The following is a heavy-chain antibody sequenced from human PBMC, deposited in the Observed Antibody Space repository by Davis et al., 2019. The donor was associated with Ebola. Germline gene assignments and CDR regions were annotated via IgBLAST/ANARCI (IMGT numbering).Heavy chain of an antibody. V-gene: IGHV3-23*01. Sequence: PGGSLRLSCAASGFTFSSYAMSWVRQAPGKGLEWVSVISGSIDNADYADSVKDSVKGRFTISRDNSKNTVYLQMNGLRVEDTAIYYCAKDTSNIWFDIWGQGTNVTVSS. CDR1: GFTFSSYA. CDR3: AKDTSNIWFDI. J-gene: IGHJ3*02. CDR2: ISGSIDNA. D-gene: IGHD1-26*01.